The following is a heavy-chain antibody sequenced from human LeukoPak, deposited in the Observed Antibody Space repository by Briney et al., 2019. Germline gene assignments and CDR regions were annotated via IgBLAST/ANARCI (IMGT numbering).Heavy chain of an antibody. D-gene: IGHD1-26*01. CDR3: ARGRSNYYGMDV. CDR2: MYNSGST. CDR1: GGSISSYH. J-gene: IGHJ6*02. Sequence: PSETLSLTCTVSGGSISSYHWSWFRQAPGKGLEWIGYMYNSGSTNCNPSLKSRVTISGDTSKNQFSLKLSSVTAADTAVYYCARGRSNYYGMDVWGQGTTVTVSS. V-gene: IGHV4-59*01.